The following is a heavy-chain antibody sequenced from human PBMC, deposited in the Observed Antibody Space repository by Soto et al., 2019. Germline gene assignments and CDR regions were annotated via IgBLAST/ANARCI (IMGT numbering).Heavy chain of an antibody. CDR3: ARAAGPPDMDYFFNSCLSYYDVMDF. D-gene: IGHD3-3*01. CDR1: GCTFSSYD. Sequence: GGSLRLSCAASGCTFSSYDMHWGLQATGKGLEWVSAIGTAGDTYYPGSVKGRFTISRENAKNSLYLQMNSLSAEDTAVYYCARAAGPPDMDYFFNSCLSYYDVMDFWGQRTSVTGSS. CDR2: IGTAGDT. J-gene: IGHJ6*02. V-gene: IGHV3-13*01.